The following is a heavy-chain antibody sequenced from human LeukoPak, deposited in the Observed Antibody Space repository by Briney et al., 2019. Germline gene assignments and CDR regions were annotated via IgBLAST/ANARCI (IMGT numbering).Heavy chain of an antibody. Sequence: SETLSLTCTVSGGSISSSGYYWGWIRQPPGKGLEWIGSIYYSGSTYYNPSLKSRVTISVDTSKNQFSLKLSSVTAADTAVYYCARDPREVGATTRTMWFDPWGQGTLVTVSS. D-gene: IGHD1-26*01. J-gene: IGHJ5*02. CDR1: GGSISSSGYY. CDR2: IYYSGST. V-gene: IGHV4-39*07. CDR3: ARDPREVGATTRTMWFDP.